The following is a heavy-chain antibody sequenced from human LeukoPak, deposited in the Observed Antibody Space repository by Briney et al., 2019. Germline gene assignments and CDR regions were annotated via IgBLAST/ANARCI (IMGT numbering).Heavy chain of an antibody. CDR3: AKVYGSGSYSYFDY. CDR2: ISGSGGST. Sequence: HAGGSLRFYCAASGFTFRSYAMSWVRQAPGKGLEWVSPISGSGGSTYYADSVKGRFTISRDNSKNTLYLQMSSLRAEDTAVYYCAKVYGSGSYSYFDYWGQRTLVTVSS. D-gene: IGHD3-10*01. J-gene: IGHJ4*02. V-gene: IGHV3-23*01. CDR1: GFTFRSYA.